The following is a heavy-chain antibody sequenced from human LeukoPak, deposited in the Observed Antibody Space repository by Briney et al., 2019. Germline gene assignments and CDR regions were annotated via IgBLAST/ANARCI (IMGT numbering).Heavy chain of an antibody. D-gene: IGHD6-25*01. V-gene: IGHV4-61*02. CDR2: INSRGCT. Sequence: SETLSLTCTASCGSISSSEDCWSWIRQPAGKGLEWIGRINSRGCTNYNPSLKSRVTFSVDTSKNQFSLKLTSVTVADTAVYYCARYRLGWFDPWGQGTLVTVSS. CDR3: ARYRLGWFDP. J-gene: IGHJ5*02. CDR1: CGSISSSEDC.